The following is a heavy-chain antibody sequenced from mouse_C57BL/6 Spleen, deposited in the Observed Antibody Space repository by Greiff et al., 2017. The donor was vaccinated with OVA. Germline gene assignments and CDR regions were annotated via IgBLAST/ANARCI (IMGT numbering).Heavy chain of an antibody. J-gene: IGHJ4*01. CDR2: IHPNSGSN. CDR1: GYTFTSYW. D-gene: IGHD2-14*01. Sequence: QVQLQQPGAELVKPGASVKLSCKASGYTFTSYWMHWVKQRPGQGLEWIGMIHPNSGSNNYNEKFKSKATLTVDKSSSTAYMQLSSLTSEDSAVYYCARAGTGYARDYWGQGTSVTVSS. V-gene: IGHV1-64*01. CDR3: ARAGTGYARDY.